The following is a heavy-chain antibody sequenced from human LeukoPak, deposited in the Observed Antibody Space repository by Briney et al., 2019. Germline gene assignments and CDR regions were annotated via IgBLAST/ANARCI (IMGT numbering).Heavy chain of an antibody. Sequence: GGSLRLSCAASGFTFSSYSMNWVRQAPGKGLEWVSSICSSSSYRYYADSVKGRFTISRDNAKNSLYLQMNSLRAEDTAVYYCARVGYYDSSGYDYWGQGTLVTVSS. J-gene: IGHJ4*02. CDR3: ARVGYYDSSGYDY. V-gene: IGHV3-21*01. D-gene: IGHD3-22*01. CDR2: ICSSSSYR. CDR1: GFTFSSYS.